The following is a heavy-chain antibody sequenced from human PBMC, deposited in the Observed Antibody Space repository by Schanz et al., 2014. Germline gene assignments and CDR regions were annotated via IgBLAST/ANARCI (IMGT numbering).Heavy chain of an antibody. V-gene: IGHV3-64*04. CDR2: ISHDGYST. D-gene: IGHD3-10*01. CDR3: ARGGCGEVADFDY. Sequence: VQLAESGGGLVQPGGSLRLSCSASGFTFSIYAMHWVRQAPGKGLEYVSAISHDGYSTYYADSVKGRFTISRDNSKNTLYLQMNSLRPEDTAVYYCARGGCGEVADFDYWGQGTLVTVSS. CDR1: GFTFSIYA. J-gene: IGHJ4*02.